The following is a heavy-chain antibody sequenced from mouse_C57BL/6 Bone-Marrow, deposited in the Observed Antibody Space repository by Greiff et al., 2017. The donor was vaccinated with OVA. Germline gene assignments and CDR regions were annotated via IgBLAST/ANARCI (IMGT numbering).Heavy chain of an antibody. Sequence: QVHVKQSGAELVRPGASVTLSCKASGYTFTDYEMHWVKQTPVHGLEWIGAIDPETGGTAYNQKFKGKAILTADKSSSTAYMELRSLTSEDSAVYYCTRLDDYPPFDYWGQGTTLTVSS. V-gene: IGHV1-15*01. D-gene: IGHD2-4*01. CDR1: GYTFTDYE. J-gene: IGHJ2*01. CDR3: TRLDDYPPFDY. CDR2: IDPETGGT.